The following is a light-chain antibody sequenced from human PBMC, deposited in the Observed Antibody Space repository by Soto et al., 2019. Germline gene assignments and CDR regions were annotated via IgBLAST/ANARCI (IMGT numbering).Light chain of an antibody. CDR1: QSVSSN. V-gene: IGKV3-15*01. CDR3: QQYNNWLWT. CDR2: GAS. J-gene: IGKJ1*01. Sequence: EIVMTQSPATLSVSPGERATLSCRASQSVSSNLAWYQQKPGQAPRLLIYGASTMATGITARFSGSASGTEFTLSITSLQSEDFAVYYCQQYNNWLWTFGQGTKVEIK.